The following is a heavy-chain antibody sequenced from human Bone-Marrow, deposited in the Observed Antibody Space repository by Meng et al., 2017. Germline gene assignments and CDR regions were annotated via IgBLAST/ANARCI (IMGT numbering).Heavy chain of an antibody. Sequence: GSLRLSCAVYGGSFSGYYWSWIRQPPGKGLEWIGEINHSGSTNYNPSLKSRVTISVDTSKNQFSLKLSSVTAADTAVYYCARGQQWLVMYNWFDPWGQGTLVTVSS. CDR3: ARGQQWLVMYNWFDP. D-gene: IGHD6-19*01. CDR1: GGSFSGYY. J-gene: IGHJ5*02. CDR2: INHSGST. V-gene: IGHV4-34*01.